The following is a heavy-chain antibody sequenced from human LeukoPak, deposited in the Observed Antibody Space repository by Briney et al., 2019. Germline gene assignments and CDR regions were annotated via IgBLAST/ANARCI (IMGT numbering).Heavy chain of an antibody. D-gene: IGHD3-10*01. CDR2: IYHSGST. Sequence: SETLSLTCAVSGGSISSSNWWSWVRPPPGKGLEWIGEIYHSGSTNYNPSLKSRVTISVDTSKNQFSLKLSSVTAADTAVYYCAREDSGSYYNYYYFYMDVWGKGTTVTISS. CDR3: AREDSGSYYNYYYFYMDV. J-gene: IGHJ6*03. CDR1: GGSISSSNW. V-gene: IGHV4-4*02.